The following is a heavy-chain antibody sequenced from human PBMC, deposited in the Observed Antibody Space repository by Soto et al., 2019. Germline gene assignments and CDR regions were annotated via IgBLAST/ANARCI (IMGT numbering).Heavy chain of an antibody. Sequence: HPGGSLRLSCAASGFTFSGSSMHWARQASGKGLEWVGRIRSKANSYATAYAASVKGRFTISRDDSKNTAYLQMNSLKTEDTAVYYCTRLSYSSWGEYYFDYWGQGT. J-gene: IGHJ4*02. CDR1: GFTFSGSS. CDR2: IRSKANSYAT. V-gene: IGHV3-73*01. D-gene: IGHD6-6*01. CDR3: TRLSYSSWGEYYFDY.